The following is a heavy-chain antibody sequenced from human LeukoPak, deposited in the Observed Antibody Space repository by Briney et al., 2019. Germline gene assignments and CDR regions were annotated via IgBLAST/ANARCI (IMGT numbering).Heavy chain of an antibody. J-gene: IGHJ4*02. D-gene: IGHD3-22*01. CDR2: ISSSGSTI. CDR1: GFTFSSYE. CDR3: AKTDYYDSSGSPDY. V-gene: IGHV3-48*03. Sequence: GGSLRLSCTASGFTFSSYEMNWVRQAPGKGLEWVSYISSSGSTIYYADSVKGRFTISRDNAKNSLYLQMNSLRAEDTALYYCAKTDYYDSSGSPDYWGQGTPVTVSS.